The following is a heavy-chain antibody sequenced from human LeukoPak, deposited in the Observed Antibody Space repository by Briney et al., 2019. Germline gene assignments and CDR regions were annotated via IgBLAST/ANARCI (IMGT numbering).Heavy chain of an antibody. D-gene: IGHD3-16*01. CDR3: AGGSYYYMDV. Sequence: GGSLRLSCAASGFTFNSYGIHWVRQAPGKGLEWVAFIRFDGSNNYYADSVKGRFTISRDNSKNSLYLQMNSLRAEDTAVYYCAGGSYYYMDVWGKGTTVTISS. J-gene: IGHJ6*03. CDR2: IRFDGSNN. V-gene: IGHV3-30*02. CDR1: GFTFNSYG.